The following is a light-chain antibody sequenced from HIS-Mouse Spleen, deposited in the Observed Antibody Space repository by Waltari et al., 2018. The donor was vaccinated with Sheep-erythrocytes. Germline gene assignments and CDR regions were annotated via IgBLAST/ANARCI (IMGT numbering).Light chain of an antibody. CDR1: SSDVGRYNL. CDR2: EGS. CDR3: CSDAGSSTWV. Sequence: QSALTQPASVSGSPGQSITISCTGTSSDVGRYNLVSWYQQHPGKAPKLRIYEGSKRPSGVSIRFSGSKSGNTASLTISGLQAEDEAEYYCCSDAGSSTWVFGGGTKLTVL. J-gene: IGLJ3*02. V-gene: IGLV2-23*01.